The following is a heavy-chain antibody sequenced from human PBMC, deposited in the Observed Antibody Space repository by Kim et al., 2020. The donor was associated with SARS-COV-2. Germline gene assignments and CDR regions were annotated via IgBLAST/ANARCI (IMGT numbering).Heavy chain of an antibody. Sequence: GGSLRLSCVASGFTFSTYSMNWVRQPPGKGLEWISYISRTSGSTEYAESVKGRFTISRDNAKSSLYLQMNSLRDEDTAVYYCVRAQKVPTPEYWGQGT. CDR1: GFTFSTYS. J-gene: IGHJ1*01. CDR3: VRAQKVPTPEY. CDR2: ISRTSGST. V-gene: IGHV3-48*02.